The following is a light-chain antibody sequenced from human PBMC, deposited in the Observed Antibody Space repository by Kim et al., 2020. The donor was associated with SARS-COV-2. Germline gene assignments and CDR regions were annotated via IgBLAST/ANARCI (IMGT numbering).Light chain of an antibody. CDR2: AAS. J-gene: IGKJ4*01. V-gene: IGKV1-17*03. Sequence: ASVGDRVTFTCLAGQGISIYLGWFQQKPGKGPKRLIYAASSLQSGVPSRFSGSGSGTEFTLTISSLQHEDFATYYCLQHKNYPLTFGGGTKVDIK. CDR3: LQHKNYPLT. CDR1: QGISIY.